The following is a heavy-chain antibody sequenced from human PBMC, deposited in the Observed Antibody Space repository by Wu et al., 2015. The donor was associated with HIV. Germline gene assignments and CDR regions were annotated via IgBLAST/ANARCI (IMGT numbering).Heavy chain of an antibody. J-gene: IGHJ6*03. V-gene: IGHV1-18*01. CDR2: ISNYNGNT. Sequence: QVQLVQSGAEVKKPGASVKVSCKTSGYTFTNYGLSWVRQAPGQGLEWMGWISNYNGNTIYAQSLQGRVTLTTDSSTSTAYMELRTLTSDDTAVYYCARDLSQRAHYYMDVWGTGLRSSSP. CDR1: GYTFTNYG. CDR3: ARDLSQRAHYYMDV.